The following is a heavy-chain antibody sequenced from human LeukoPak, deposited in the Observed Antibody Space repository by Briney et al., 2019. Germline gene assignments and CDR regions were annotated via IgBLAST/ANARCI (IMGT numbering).Heavy chain of an antibody. V-gene: IGHV4-34*01. CDR2: VSPGGYT. D-gene: IGHD2-21*01. J-gene: IGHJ5*02. Sequence: SETLSLTCAVSGVSISDYYWSWIRQCPGKGLERIGEVSPGGYTNYNPSLKSRVIISEDPSESHLSLRLRSVTAADTAMYYCARICCGHGHHMCYNHWAQGTLVTVSS. CDR3: ARICCGHGHHMCYNH. CDR1: GVSISDYY.